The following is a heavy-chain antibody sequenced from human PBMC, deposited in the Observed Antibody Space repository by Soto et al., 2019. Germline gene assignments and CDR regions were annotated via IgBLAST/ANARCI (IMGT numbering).Heavy chain of an antibody. CDR2: IYYSGSL. Sequence: SETLSLTCTVSGGSLSNYYWSWIRQPPGKGLEWIGYIYYSGSLNYNPSLKSRVTISEDTSKNQFSLKMSSVTAADTAVYYCAREIAVAGTHYFDYWGQGTLVTVSS. D-gene: IGHD6-19*01. CDR1: GGSLSNYY. CDR3: AREIAVAGTHYFDY. J-gene: IGHJ4*02. V-gene: IGHV4-59*01.